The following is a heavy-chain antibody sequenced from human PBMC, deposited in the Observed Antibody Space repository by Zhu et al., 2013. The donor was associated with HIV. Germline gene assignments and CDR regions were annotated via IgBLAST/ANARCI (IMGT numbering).Heavy chain of an antibody. CDR3: TRMGSGLGHDSSGRFDY. CDR1: GFTFSGSA. D-gene: IGHD3-22*01. Sequence: EVQLVESGGGLVQPGGSLKLSCAASGFTFSGSAMHWVRQASGKGLEWVGRIRSKANSYATAYAASVKGRFTISRDDSKNTAYLQMNSLKTEDTAVYYCTRMGSGLGHDSSGRFDYWGQGTLVTVSS. CDR2: IRSKANSYAT. V-gene: IGHV3-73*02. J-gene: IGHJ4*02.